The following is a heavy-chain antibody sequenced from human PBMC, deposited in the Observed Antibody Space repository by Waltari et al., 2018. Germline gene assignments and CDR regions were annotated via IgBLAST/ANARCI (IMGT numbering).Heavy chain of an antibody. V-gene: IGHV4-34*01. J-gene: IGHJ4*02. CDR2: INHSGST. Sequence: QVQLQQWGAGLLKPSETLSLTCAVYGGSFSGYYWSWIRPPPGKGLEWIGEINHSGSTNYNPSLKSRVTISVDTSKNQCSLKLSSVTAADTAVYYCARGRLRNESIVGATQFWAYWGQGTLVTVSS. CDR1: GGSFSGYY. CDR3: ARGRLRNESIVGATQFWAY. D-gene: IGHD1-26*01.